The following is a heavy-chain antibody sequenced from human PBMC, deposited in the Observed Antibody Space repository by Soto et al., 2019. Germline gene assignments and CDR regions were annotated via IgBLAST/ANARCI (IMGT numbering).Heavy chain of an antibody. V-gene: IGHV4-59*01. D-gene: IGHD6-13*01. CDR3: ARVKIAAAGKLWYFDL. CDR1: GGSISRYY. CDR2: IYYSGST. J-gene: IGHJ2*01. Sequence: QAQLQASGPGLVKPSETLSLTCTVSGGSISRYYWSWIRQPPGKGLAWIGYIYYSGSTNDNPSLKSRVTISVDTSKNQFSLKLSSVTAADTAVYYCARVKIAAAGKLWYFDLWGRGTLVTVSS.